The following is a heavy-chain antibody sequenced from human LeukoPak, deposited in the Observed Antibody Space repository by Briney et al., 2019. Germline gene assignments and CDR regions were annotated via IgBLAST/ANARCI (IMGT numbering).Heavy chain of an antibody. D-gene: IGHD4-17*01. J-gene: IGHJ4*02. CDR1: GFTFRNYE. CDR2: ICSGSGGTSI. CDR3: ARGRQDYGDAPGFFDY. Sequence: PGGSLRLSCAASGFTFRNYEMNWVRQTPGKGLEWISCICSGSGGTSIYYADSVKGRFTVSTDNTKNSLHLQMNRLRAEDTAVYYCARGRQDYGDAPGFFDYWGQGTVVTVSS. V-gene: IGHV3-48*03.